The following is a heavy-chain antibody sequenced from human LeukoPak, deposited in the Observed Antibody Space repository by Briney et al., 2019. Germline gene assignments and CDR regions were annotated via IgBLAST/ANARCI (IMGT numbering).Heavy chain of an antibody. CDR1: GFTFSSYA. J-gene: IGHJ5*01. D-gene: IGHD4-17*01. CDR2: ISGSGGST. CDR3: AKGGLRSDWFDS. V-gene: IGHV3-23*01. Sequence: GGSLRLSCAASGFTFSSYAMSWVRQAPGKGLEWVSAISGSGGSTYYADSVKGRFTISRDNSKNTLYMQMNSLRVEDTAVYYCAKGGLRSDWFDSWGQGTLVTVSS.